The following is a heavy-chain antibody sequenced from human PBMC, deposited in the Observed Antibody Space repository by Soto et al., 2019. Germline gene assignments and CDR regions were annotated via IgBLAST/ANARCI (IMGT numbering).Heavy chain of an antibody. CDR1: GFTFDDQV. Sequence: EVQLVESGGGLVHPGRSLRLSCVASGFTFDDQVMHWVLQLPGKGLEWVGHISWDGYSIGYGGSVRGRFTISRDNAKNTLYLQMNSLRPEDTALYYCARSWSGSTSGRVDVWGQGTTVTVSS. V-gene: IGHV3-9*01. J-gene: IGHJ6*02. CDR3: ARSWSGSTSGRVDV. D-gene: IGHD3-3*01. CDR2: ISWDGYSI.